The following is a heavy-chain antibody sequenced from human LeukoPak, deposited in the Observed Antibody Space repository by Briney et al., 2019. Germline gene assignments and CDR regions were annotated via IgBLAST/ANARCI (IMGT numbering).Heavy chain of an antibody. J-gene: IGHJ6*03. CDR1: GGSISSYY. CDR2: IYYSGST. CDR3: SRVVPVRNYYYMDV. D-gene: IGHD2-2*01. Sequence: SETLSLTCTVSGGSISSYYWSWIRQPPGKGLEWIGYIYYSGSTNYNPSLKSRVTISVDTSKNQFSLKLSSVTAADTAVYYCSRVVPVRNYYYMDVWGQGTMVTVS. V-gene: IGHV4-59*01.